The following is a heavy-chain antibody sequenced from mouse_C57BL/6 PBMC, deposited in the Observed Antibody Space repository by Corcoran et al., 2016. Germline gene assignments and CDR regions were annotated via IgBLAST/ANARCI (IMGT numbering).Heavy chain of an antibody. CDR2: INPNNGGT. CDR1: GYTFTDYY. CDR3: ARSYGSFDY. J-gene: IGHJ2*01. V-gene: IGHV1-26*01. D-gene: IGHD1-1*01. Sequence: EVQLQQSGPGLVKPGASVKISCKASGYTFTDYYMNWVKQSHGKSLEWIGDINPNNGGTSYNQKFKGKATLTVDKSSSTAYMELRSLTSEDSAVYYCARSYGSFDYWGQGTTLTVSS.